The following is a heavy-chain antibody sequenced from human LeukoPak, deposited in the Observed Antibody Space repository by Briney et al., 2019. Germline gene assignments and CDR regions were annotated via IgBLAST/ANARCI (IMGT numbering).Heavy chain of an antibody. D-gene: IGHD2-8*01. CDR3: ARTAEYCSNGVCYFDY. Sequence: ASVKVSCKASGGTFSSYAISWVRQAPGQGLEWMGIIKPSGGSTSYAQKFQGRVTMSRDTSTSTVYMELSSLRSEDMAVYYCARTAEYCSNGVCYFDYWGQGTLVTVSS. CDR1: GGTFSSYA. V-gene: IGHV1-46*01. CDR2: IKPSGGST. J-gene: IGHJ4*02.